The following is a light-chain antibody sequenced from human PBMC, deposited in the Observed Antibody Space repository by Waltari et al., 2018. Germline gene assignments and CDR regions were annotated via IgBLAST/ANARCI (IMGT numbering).Light chain of an antibody. CDR3: QAWDSNTGV. CDR1: ELGNKY. J-gene: IGLJ1*01. Sequence: SYELTQPPSVSVSPGQTASITCSGDELGNKYVCWYQQKPGQSPILVIFQDSKRPSGIPERFSGATAGNAATLTISGTQAVDEADYYFQAWDSNTGVFGTGTRVTVL. V-gene: IGLV3-1*01. CDR2: QDS.